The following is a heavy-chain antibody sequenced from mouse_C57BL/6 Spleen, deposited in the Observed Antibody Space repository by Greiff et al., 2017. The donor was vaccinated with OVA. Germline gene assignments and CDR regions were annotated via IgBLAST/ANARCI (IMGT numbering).Heavy chain of an antibody. J-gene: IGHJ3*01. CDR3: TRVLYEYDGAWFAY. CDR1: GYTFTDYE. CDR2: IDPETGGT. Sequence: QVQLQQSGAELVRPGASVTLSCKASGYTFTDYEMHWVKQTPVHGLEWIGAIDPETGGTAYNQKFKGKAILTADKSSSTAYMELRSLTSEDSAVYYCTRVLYEYDGAWFAYWGQGTLVTVSA. D-gene: IGHD2-4*01. V-gene: IGHV1-15*01.